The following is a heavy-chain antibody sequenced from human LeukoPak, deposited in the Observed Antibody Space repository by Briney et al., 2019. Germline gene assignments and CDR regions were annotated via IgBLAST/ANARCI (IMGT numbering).Heavy chain of an antibody. CDR2: IYYSGST. CDR3: ARGDPSGRPGIGFDY. Sequence: SQTLSLTCTVSGGSISSGGYYWSWIRQHPGKGLEWIGYIYYSGSTYYNPSLKSRVTISGDTSKNQFSLNLRSVTAADTAVYYCARGDPSGRPGIGFDYWGQGILVTVSS. V-gene: IGHV4-31*03. CDR1: GGSISSGGYY. D-gene: IGHD1-26*01. J-gene: IGHJ4*02.